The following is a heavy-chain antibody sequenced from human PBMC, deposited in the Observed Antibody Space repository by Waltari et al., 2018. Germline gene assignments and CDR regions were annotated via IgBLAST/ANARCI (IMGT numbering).Heavy chain of an antibody. Sequence: QVQLVQSGAEVKKPGASVKVSCKASGYTFTGYYLPWVRQAPGQGLEWMGRINPNSGGTNYAQKFQGRVTMTRDTSISTAYMELSRLRSDDTAVYYCATPTGGTGTPLNYWGQGTLVTVSS. CDR2: INPNSGGT. D-gene: IGHD1-1*01. V-gene: IGHV1-2*06. J-gene: IGHJ4*02. CDR3: ATPTGGTGTPLNY. CDR1: GYTFTGYY.